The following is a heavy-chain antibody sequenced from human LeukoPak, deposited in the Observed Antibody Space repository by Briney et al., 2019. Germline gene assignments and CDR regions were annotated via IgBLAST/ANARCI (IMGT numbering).Heavy chain of an antibody. CDR2: INHSGST. Sequence: PSETLSLTCAVYGGSFSGYYWSWIRQPPGKGLEWIGEINHSGSTNYNPSPKSRVTISVDTSKNQFSLKLSSVTAADTAVYYCARGTRGGWYYDSSGYYYRGNWFDPWGQGTLVTVSS. J-gene: IGHJ5*02. CDR3: ARGTRGGWYYDSSGYYYRGNWFDP. D-gene: IGHD3-22*01. CDR1: GGSFSGYY. V-gene: IGHV4-34*01.